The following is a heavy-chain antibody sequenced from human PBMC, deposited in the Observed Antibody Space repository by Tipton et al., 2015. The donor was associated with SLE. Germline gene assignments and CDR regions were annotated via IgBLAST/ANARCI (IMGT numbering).Heavy chain of an antibody. CDR1: GGSFSGYY. D-gene: IGHD6-13*01. CDR3: ARVVAAAGTAFDI. CDR2: INHSGST. Sequence: TLSLTCAVYGGSFSGYYWSWIRQPPGKGLEWIGEINHSGSTNYNPSLKSRVTISVDTSTNKFSLELSSVTAADTAVYYCARVVAAAGTAFDIWGQGTMVTVSS. V-gene: IGHV4-34*01. J-gene: IGHJ3*02.